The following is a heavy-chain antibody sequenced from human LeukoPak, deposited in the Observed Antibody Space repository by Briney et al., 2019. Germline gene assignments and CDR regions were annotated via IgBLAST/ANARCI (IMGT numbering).Heavy chain of an antibody. Sequence: GGSLRLSCAASGFTFSSYEMNWVRQAPGKGLEWVSYISSSGSSIYYADSVKGRFTISRDNAKNSLYLQMNSLRAEDTAVYRCARVRGGPMDVWGKGTTVTVSS. CDR3: ARVRGGPMDV. CDR2: ISSSGSSI. CDR1: GFTFSSYE. D-gene: IGHD3-16*01. V-gene: IGHV3-48*03. J-gene: IGHJ6*03.